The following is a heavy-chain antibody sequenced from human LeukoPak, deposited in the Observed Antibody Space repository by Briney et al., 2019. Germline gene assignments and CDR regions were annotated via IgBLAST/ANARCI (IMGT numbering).Heavy chain of an antibody. J-gene: IGHJ4*02. Sequence: ASVKVSCKASGYTFTGYYMHWVRQAPGQGLEWMGWINPNSGGTNYAQKFQGRVTMTRDTSISTAYMELSRLRSDDTAVYYCARPQRGEYYYDSSGYYYYWGQGTLVTVSS. CDR3: ARPQRGEYYYDSSGYYYY. D-gene: IGHD3-22*01. CDR2: INPNSGGT. V-gene: IGHV1-2*02. CDR1: GYTFTGYY.